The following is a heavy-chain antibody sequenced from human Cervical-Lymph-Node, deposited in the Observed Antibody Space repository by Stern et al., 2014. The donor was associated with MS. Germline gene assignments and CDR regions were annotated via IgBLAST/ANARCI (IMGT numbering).Heavy chain of an antibody. Sequence: VHLVESGGGVVQPGTSLRLSCAASGFTFSSYGMHWVRQAPGKGLEWVALAWYDGSTAYYTNSVKGRFTISRDNSKNTLSLQMNSLTAEDTAVYYCARGHIPYAYNYLFDYWGQGTRVTVSS. CDR3: ARGHIPYAYNYLFDY. CDR1: GFTFSSYG. J-gene: IGHJ4*02. D-gene: IGHD5-24*01. CDR2: AWYDGSTA. V-gene: IGHV3-33*01.